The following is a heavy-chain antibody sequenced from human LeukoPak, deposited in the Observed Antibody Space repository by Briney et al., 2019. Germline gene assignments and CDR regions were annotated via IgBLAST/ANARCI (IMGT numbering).Heavy chain of an antibody. Sequence: GGSLRLSCAASGFTFSAYNMNWVRQAPGKGLEWVSSISSSRNYIYYADSLKGRFTISRDNAKNSLYLQMNSLRAEDTAVYYCARDEGVSFDYWGPGTLVTVSS. CDR2: ISSSRNYI. V-gene: IGHV3-21*01. CDR1: GFTFSAYN. J-gene: IGHJ4*02. CDR3: ARDEGVSFDY.